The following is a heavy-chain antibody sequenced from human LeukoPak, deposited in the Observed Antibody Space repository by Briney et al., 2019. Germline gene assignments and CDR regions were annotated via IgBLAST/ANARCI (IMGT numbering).Heavy chain of an antibody. CDR2: INHSGST. V-gene: IGHV4-39*07. Sequence: PSQTLSLTCSVSGDSISTGTYYWTWIRQPPGKGLEWIGEINHSGSTNYNPSLKSRVTISVDTSKNQFSLKLSSVTAADTAVYYCARLAYDSSVIPRDYWGQGTLVTVSS. CDR1: GDSISTGTYY. D-gene: IGHD3-22*01. J-gene: IGHJ4*02. CDR3: ARLAYDSSVIPRDY.